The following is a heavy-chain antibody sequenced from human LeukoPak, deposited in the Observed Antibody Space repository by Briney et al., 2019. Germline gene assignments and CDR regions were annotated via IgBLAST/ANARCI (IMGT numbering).Heavy chain of an antibody. CDR3: TSATAVTGYGMDV. J-gene: IGHJ6*02. CDR1: GFTFSSCG. CDR2: ISYDGGQK. V-gene: IGHV3-30*03. Sequence: PGGSLRLSCAASGFTFSSCGMHWVRQAPGKGLEWVAVISYDGGQKYYADSVKGRFTISRDNSKNTLYLQMNSLRAEDTAVYFCTSATAVTGYGMDVWGQGTTVTV. D-gene: IGHD4-17*01.